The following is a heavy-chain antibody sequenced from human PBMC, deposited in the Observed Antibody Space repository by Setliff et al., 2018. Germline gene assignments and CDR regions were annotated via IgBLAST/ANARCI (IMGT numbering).Heavy chain of an antibody. J-gene: IGHJ4*02. CDR2: IFGGDSST. Sequence: GGSLRLSCAASGFTLSPFAMSWVRQAPGKGLEWVSTIFGGDSSTYYADSVRGRFTISRDNSRSTLYLQMNSLRAEDTAIYYCAKAASPLFGILGVEYHFDSWGQGKLVTVSS. CDR1: GFTLSPFA. CDR3: AKAASPLFGILGVEYHFDS. V-gene: IGHV3-23*03. D-gene: IGHD3-3*01.